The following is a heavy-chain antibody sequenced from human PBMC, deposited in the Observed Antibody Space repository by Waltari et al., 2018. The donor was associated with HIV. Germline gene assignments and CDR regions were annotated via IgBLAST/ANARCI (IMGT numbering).Heavy chain of an antibody. Sequence: EVQLVESGGGLVQPGWSLRLSCEASGFTFRAYWMSWVCQAPGKGLEWGGKRKEGGSEKYLVESVKGRFTISRDKAKNSLFLQMNSLRAEDTAVDYCVRGGTTVLRYWGQGTQVTVSS. CDR1: GFTFRAYW. J-gene: IGHJ4*02. CDR2: RKEGGSEK. D-gene: IGHD1-1*01. V-gene: IGHV3-7*01. CDR3: VRGGTTVLRY.